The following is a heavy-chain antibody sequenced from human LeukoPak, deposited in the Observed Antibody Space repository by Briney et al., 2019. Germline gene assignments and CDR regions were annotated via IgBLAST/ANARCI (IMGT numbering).Heavy chain of an antibody. CDR3: ARATGTLRVSNFPAGREHFYYSMDL. CDR1: GFTFSNYW. Sequence: GGSLRLSCAASGFTFSNYWMSWVRQAAGKGLDWLANIKRDENDFSYGASVKGRFTISRDNVNNLLFLTMTLLRGEDTALYYCARATGTLRVSNFPAGREHFYYSMDLWGKVTAVTVSS. D-gene: IGHD4-17*01. J-gene: IGHJ6*03. V-gene: IGHV3-7*01. CDR2: IKRDENDF.